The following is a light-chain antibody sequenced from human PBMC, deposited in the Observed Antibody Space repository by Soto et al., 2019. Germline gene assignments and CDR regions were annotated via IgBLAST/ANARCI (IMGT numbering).Light chain of an antibody. Sequence: AIQLTQSPSSLSASVGDRLIITCRASQGISSALAWYQQKPGKPPRLLIYGASSLESGVPSRFSGSGFGTDFTLTISNMLPEDFATYYCQQYNTYPLTFGGGTKVDIK. V-gene: IGKV1-13*02. J-gene: IGKJ4*01. CDR1: QGISSA. CDR2: GAS. CDR3: QQYNTYPLT.